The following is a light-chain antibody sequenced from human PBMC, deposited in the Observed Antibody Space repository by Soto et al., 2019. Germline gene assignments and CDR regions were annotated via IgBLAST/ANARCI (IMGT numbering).Light chain of an antibody. Sequence: DILMTQSPSSLSASVGDRVTIPCRASQSINTYLNWYQQKPGKAPKLLIYAASNLQSGVPSRFSGSGSGTDFTLTISSLQPEEFATDFCQQSYNTPRTFGQGTKVEI. CDR1: QSINTY. J-gene: IGKJ1*01. CDR3: QQSYNTPRT. CDR2: AAS. V-gene: IGKV1-39*01.